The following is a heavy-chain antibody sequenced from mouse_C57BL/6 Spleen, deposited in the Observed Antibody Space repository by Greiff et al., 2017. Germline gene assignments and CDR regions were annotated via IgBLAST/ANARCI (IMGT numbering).Heavy chain of an antibody. CDR1: GYAFSSYW. CDR3: ARREGELYAMDY. Sequence: QVQLQQSGAELVKPGASVKISCKASGYAFSSYWMNWVKQRPGKGLEWIGQIYPGDGDTNYNGKFKGKDTLTADKSSSTAYMQLSSLTSEDSAVYFCARREGELYAMDYWGQGTSVTVSS. CDR2: IYPGDGDT. J-gene: IGHJ4*01. D-gene: IGHD2-13*01. V-gene: IGHV1-80*01.